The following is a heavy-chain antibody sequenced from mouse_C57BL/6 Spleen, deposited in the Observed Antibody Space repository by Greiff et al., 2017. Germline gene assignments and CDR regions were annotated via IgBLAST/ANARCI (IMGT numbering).Heavy chain of an antibody. J-gene: IGHJ4*01. V-gene: IGHV14-2*01. CDR3: ARGNYSNYGAMDY. Sequence: VQLQQSGAELVKPGASVKLSCTASGFNITDYYMHWVKQRTEQGLEWIGRIDPEAGATKYAPKFQGKATITADTSSNTSDLQLSSLTSDDTAVDYCARGNYSNYGAMDYWGQGTTVTVSS. CDR2: IDPEAGAT. CDR1: GFNITDYY. D-gene: IGHD2-5*01.